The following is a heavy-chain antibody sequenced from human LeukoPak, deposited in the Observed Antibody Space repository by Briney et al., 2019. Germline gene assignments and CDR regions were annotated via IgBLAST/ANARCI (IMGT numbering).Heavy chain of an antibody. CDR3: ARGDSSSSPHYFDY. J-gene: IGHJ4*02. Sequence: GESLKFSCKGSRYSFTSYWIGWVRHIRRKGLEWMGIIYPGDSDTRYSPSFQGQVTISADKSISTAYLQWSSLKASDTAMYYCARGDSSSSPHYFDYWGQGSLVTVSS. CDR2: IYPGDSDT. V-gene: IGHV5-51*03. D-gene: IGHD6-6*01. CDR1: RYSFTSYW.